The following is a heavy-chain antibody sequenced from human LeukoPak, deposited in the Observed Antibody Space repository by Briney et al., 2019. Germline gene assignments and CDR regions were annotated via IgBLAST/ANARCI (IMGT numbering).Heavy chain of an antibody. J-gene: IGHJ6*03. CDR3: ARGRVCSNGVCPYYYYYYMNV. CDR2: ISTSGNT. CDR1: GGSISDYY. D-gene: IGHD2-8*01. V-gene: IGHV4-4*07. Sequence: SETLSLSRTVSGGSISDYYWSWIRQPAGKGLEWIGRISTSGNTDYDSSLRSRVTISVDKSRNQFSLNLSSVTAADTAVYYCARGRVCSNGVCPYYYYYYMNVWGEGTTVTVSS.